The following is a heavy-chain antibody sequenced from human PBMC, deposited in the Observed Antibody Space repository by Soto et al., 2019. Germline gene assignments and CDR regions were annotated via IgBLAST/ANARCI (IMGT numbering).Heavy chain of an antibody. V-gene: IGHV4-4*02. CDR1: GDSVSSPYY. J-gene: IGHJ5*02. CDR2: VFHTGTT. Sequence: QVQLQESGPGLVKPSGTLSLTCAVSGDSVSSPYYWCWVRQPPGKGLEWIGEVFHTGTTSYNPSLMSRVTISMDKSINQFSLDLSPVTAADTAVYYCARSAGWYAIHAWGPGTLVIVSS. CDR3: ARSAGWYAIHA. D-gene: IGHD6-19*01.